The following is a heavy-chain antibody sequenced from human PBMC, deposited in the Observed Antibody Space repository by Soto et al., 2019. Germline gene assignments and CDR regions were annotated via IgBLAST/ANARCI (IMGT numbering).Heavy chain of an antibody. CDR2: TYYRSKWYN. D-gene: IGHD3-16*01. J-gene: IGHJ6*02. V-gene: IGHV6-1*01. Sequence: PSQTLSLTCAISGDSVSSNSAAWNWIRQSPSRGLEWLGRTYYRSKWYNDYAVSVKSRITINPDTSKNQFSLQLNSVTPEDTAVYYCALGGGDPSHYYYYGMDVWGQGTTVTVSS. CDR1: GDSVSSNSAA. CDR3: ALGGGDPSHYYYYGMDV.